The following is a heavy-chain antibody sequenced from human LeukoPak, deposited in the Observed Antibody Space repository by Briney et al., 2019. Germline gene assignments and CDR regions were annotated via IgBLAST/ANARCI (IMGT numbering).Heavy chain of an antibody. CDR2: IYHSGST. J-gene: IGHJ3*02. CDR1: GGSISSGGYP. Sequence: SRPLPLTCAAPGGSISSGGYPWSWIRQPQGKGLEWMGYIYHSGSTYYNPSLKSRVTISVDRSKNQFSLKLSSVTAADTAVYYCASTIAVAGSSAFDIWGQGTMVTVSS. V-gene: IGHV4-30-2*01. CDR3: ASTIAVAGSSAFDI. D-gene: IGHD6-19*01.